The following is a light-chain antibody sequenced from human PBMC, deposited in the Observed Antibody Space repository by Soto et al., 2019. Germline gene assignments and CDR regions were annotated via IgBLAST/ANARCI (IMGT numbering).Light chain of an antibody. CDR3: LQYSYWPRT. J-gene: IGKJ1*01. CDR1: QSVRRN. Sequence: IVMTQSPATLSVSPGEGATVSCRASQSVRRNLAWYQQKPGQAPRLLIYDASTRATGMPARFSGSGSGTDFTLTISSLQSEDFAVYYCLQYSYWPRTFGQGTKVEIK. V-gene: IGKV3-15*01. CDR2: DAS.